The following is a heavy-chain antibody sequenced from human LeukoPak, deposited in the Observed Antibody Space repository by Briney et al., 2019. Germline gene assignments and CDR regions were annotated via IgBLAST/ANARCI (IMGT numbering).Heavy chain of an antibody. CDR3: GKRELWHGSGEDA. CDR1: GFTFSSYA. J-gene: IGHJ6*02. Sequence: GGSLRLSCAASGFTFSSYAMSWVRQAPGKGLEWVSAISGSGGSTYYADSVKGRFTISRDNSKNTLYLQMHSLRAEDTAVYYCGKRELWHGSGEDAWGRGTTVTVSS. V-gene: IGHV3-23*01. D-gene: IGHD3-10*01. CDR2: ISGSGGST.